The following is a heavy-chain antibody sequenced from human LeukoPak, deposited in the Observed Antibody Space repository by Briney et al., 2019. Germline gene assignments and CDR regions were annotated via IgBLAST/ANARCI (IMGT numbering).Heavy chain of an antibody. Sequence: PGGSLRLSCAASGFTFSDYAIHWVRQAPGKGLEWVAIISYDGGNKYYTDSVRGRFTISRDNSKNTLYLQMNSLRAEDTAVYYCAKGGYKVGATYYYYMDVWGKGTTVTVSS. D-gene: IGHD5-24*01. CDR1: GFTFSDYA. CDR3: AKGGYKVGATYYYYMDV. J-gene: IGHJ6*03. CDR2: ISYDGGNK. V-gene: IGHV3-30*18.